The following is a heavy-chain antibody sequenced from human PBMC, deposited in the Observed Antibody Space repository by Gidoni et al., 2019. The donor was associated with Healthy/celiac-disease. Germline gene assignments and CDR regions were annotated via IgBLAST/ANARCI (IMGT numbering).Heavy chain of an antibody. CDR3: AIRGYSSGLYAFDI. CDR2: INPNSGGT. D-gene: IGHD6-19*01. V-gene: IGHV1-2*04. CDR1: GYTFTGYY. J-gene: IGHJ3*02. Sequence: QVQLVQSGAEVKKPGASVTVSCKASGYTFTGYYMHWVRQAPGQGLEWMGWINPNSGGTNYAQKFQGWVTMTRDTSISTAYMELGRLRSDDTAVYYCAIRGYSSGLYAFDIWGQGTMVTVSS.